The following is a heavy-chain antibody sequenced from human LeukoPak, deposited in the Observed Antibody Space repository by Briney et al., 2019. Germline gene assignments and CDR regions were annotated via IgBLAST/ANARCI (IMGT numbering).Heavy chain of an antibody. V-gene: IGHV1-69*13. D-gene: IGHD3-22*01. CDR1: GGTLRRYT. J-gene: IGHJ4*02. Sequence: SVKVSCKASGGTLRRYTISWVRQAPGQGLEWMGGTIPIFGTAKYAQKFQGRVTITADESTSTAYMELSSLRSDDTAVYYCARGGTYSYDSSAQDCGQGTLVTVSS. CDR3: ARGGTYSYDSSAQD. CDR2: TIPIFGTA.